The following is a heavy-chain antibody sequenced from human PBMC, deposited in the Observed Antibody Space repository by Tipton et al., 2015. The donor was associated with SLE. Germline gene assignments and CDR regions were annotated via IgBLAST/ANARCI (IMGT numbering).Heavy chain of an antibody. D-gene: IGHD6-13*01. J-gene: IGHJ4*02. CDR2: ISYDGSNK. CDR3: ARDLIIIAAAGTTVLDY. Sequence: SLRLSCAASGFTFSSYAMHWVRQAPGKGLEWVAVISYDGSNKYYADSVKGRFTISRDNSKNTLYLQMNSLRAEDTAVYYCARDLIIIAAAGTTVLDYWGQGTLVTVSS. CDR1: GFTFSSYA. V-gene: IGHV3-30*04.